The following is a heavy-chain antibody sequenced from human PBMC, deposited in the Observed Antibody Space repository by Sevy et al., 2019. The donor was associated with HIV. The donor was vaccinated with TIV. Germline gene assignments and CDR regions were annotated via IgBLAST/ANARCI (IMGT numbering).Heavy chain of an antibody. CDR3: ARDEQRPYYYGSGNMGH. D-gene: IGHD3-10*01. CDR1: GYTFTNYE. J-gene: IGHJ4*02. CDR2: MNPNSGET. V-gene: IGHV1-8*01. Sequence: VKVSCKASGYTFTNYEINWVRQATGQGLEWMGRMNPNSGETGYAPQFHGRVTMTRNTSLKIAYMELSSLTSDDTAVYYCARDEQRPYYYGSGNMGHWGQGTLVTVSS.